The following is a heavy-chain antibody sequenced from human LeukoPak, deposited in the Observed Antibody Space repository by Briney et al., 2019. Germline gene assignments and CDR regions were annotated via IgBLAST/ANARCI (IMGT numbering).Heavy chain of an antibody. D-gene: IGHD1-20*01. V-gene: IGHV3-64D*09. CDR1: GFTFSAYA. J-gene: IGHJ4*02. Sequence: VGSLRLSCSASGFTFSAYAMYWVRQAPGKGLEYVSGISSNGGSSFYADSVKGRFTISRDNSKNTLYLQMSSLRAEDTAVYYCVKITSITGGDCWGQGTRLVVSS. CDR3: VKITSITGGDC. CDR2: ISSNGGSS.